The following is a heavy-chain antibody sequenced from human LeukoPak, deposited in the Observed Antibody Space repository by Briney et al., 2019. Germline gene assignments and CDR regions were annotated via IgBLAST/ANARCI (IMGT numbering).Heavy chain of an antibody. D-gene: IGHD6-19*01. CDR3: AAFATSSAQWANFDF. Sequence: GGSLGLSCAASGFTFSGYSMNWVRQAPGKGLEWVSSISSSSNYIHYADSVKGRFTISRDNAKSSLYLQVNSLRAEDTAVYYCAAFATSSAQWANFDFWGQGTLVTVSS. CDR2: ISSSSNYI. J-gene: IGHJ4*02. V-gene: IGHV3-21*01. CDR1: GFTFSGYS.